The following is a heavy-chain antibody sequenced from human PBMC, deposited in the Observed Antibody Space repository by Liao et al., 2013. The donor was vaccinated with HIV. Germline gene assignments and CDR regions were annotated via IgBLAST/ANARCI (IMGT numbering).Heavy chain of an antibody. Sequence: QVQLQESGPGLVKPSQTLSLTCTVSGDPISSGDYYWNWIRQPPGKGLEWIGYIYYTGSTYNNPSLTSRVSISVDTSKNQFSLKLCSVTAADTAVYYCARSQYYYCLDVWGKGTTVTVSS. CDR3: ARSQYYYCLDV. J-gene: IGHJ6*03. CDR2: IYYTGST. CDR1: GDPISSGDYY. V-gene: IGHV4-30-4*08.